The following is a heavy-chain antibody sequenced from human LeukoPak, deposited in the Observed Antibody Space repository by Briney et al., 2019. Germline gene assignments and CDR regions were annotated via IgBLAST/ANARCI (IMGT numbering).Heavy chain of an antibody. CDR1: GFTVSSKF. D-gene: IGHD3-10*01. Sequence: GGSLRLSCAASGFTVSSKFMTWASQAPGKGLEWVSVIYSGGSTYYADSVKGRFTISRDNSKNTLYLQMNSLRAEDTAVYYCAIWFGELSGSWGQGTLVTVSS. CDR3: AIWFGELSGS. J-gene: IGHJ5*02. CDR2: IYSGGST. V-gene: IGHV3-53*01.